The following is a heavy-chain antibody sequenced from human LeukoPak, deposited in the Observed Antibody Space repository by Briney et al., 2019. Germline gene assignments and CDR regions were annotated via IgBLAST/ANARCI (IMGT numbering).Heavy chain of an antibody. Sequence: GGPESLPCAPSGLPFREHHMLCPRESRGKGGEGLGRVRDKVDCYTTEYAASVKGRFTISRDDSRSLLYLQMNSLKTEDTAVYYCARAVGGADGHWGQGTLVTVSS. D-gene: IGHD6-13*01. CDR3: ARAVGGADGH. CDR1: GLPFREHH. V-gene: IGHV3-72*01. J-gene: IGHJ4*02. CDR2: VRDKVDCYTT.